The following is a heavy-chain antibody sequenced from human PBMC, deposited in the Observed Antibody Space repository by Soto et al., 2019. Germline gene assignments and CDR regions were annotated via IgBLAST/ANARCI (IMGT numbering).Heavy chain of an antibody. CDR1: GFTFSSYA. V-gene: IGHV3-23*01. J-gene: IGHJ4*02. D-gene: IGHD2-21*01. Sequence: GGSLRLSCAASGFTFSSYAMSWVRQAPGKGLEWVSAISGSGGSTYYADSVKGRFTISRDNTKSSLFLQMNSLGVEDTAVYYCVRGGGGGLFEHWGQGVLVIVSS. CDR2: ISGSGGST. CDR3: VRGGGGGLFEH.